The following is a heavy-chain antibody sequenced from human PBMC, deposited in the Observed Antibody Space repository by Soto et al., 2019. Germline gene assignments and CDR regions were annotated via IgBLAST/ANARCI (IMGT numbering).Heavy chain of an antibody. Sequence: QVQLQESGPRLVRPSETLSLTCTVSGGSISSYYWSWIRQPPGKGPEWIGYVYHSGSTDYNPSLKSRVTISLDTSKSQFSLNLNSVTTADTAVYYCASRFPGVWRGVFDYWGQGTLVTVSS. J-gene: IGHJ4*02. D-gene: IGHD2-21*01. V-gene: IGHV4-59*01. CDR3: ASRFPGVWRGVFDY. CDR2: VYHSGST. CDR1: GGSISSYY.